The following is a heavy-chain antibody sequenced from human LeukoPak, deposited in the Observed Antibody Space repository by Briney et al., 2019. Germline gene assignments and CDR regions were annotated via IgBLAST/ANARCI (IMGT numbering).Heavy chain of an antibody. Sequence: GGSLRLSCAASGFTFSSYSMNWVRQAPGKGLEWVSSISGSSSYIYYADSVKGRFTISRDNAKNSLYLQMNSLRAEDTAVYYCAKAGSIKFDYWGQGTLVTVSS. CDR2: ISGSSSYI. J-gene: IGHJ4*02. V-gene: IGHV3-21*04. CDR3: AKAGSIKFDY. CDR1: GFTFSSYS. D-gene: IGHD1-26*01.